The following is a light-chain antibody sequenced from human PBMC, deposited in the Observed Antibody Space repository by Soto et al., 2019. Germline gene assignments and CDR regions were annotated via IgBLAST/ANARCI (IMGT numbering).Light chain of an antibody. V-gene: IGKV1-5*01. CDR3: QHYKAFSPWT. J-gene: IGKJ1*01. CDR1: QNISSW. CDR2: DAS. Sequence: DIQMTQSPSALSASVGDRVTITCRASQNISSWLAWYQQKPGKAPKSLIYDASSLESGVPSRLSGSGSGTEFTLTISNLQPDDSANYYCQHYKAFSPWTFGQGTKVEIK.